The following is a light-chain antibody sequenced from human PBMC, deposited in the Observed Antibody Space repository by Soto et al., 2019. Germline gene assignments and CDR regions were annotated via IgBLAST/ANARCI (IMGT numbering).Light chain of an antibody. CDR2: GNS. Sequence: QAVVTQPPSVSGAPGQRVTISCTGSSSNIGAGYDVHWYQQLPGTAPKLLIYGNSNRPSGVPDRFSGSKSGTSASLAITGLQAEDEADYYCQSYDSSLTVVFGGGTKSPS. V-gene: IGLV1-40*01. CDR3: QSYDSSLTVV. J-gene: IGLJ2*01. CDR1: SSNIGAGYD.